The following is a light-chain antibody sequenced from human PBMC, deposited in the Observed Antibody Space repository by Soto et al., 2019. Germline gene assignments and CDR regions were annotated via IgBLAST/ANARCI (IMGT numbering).Light chain of an antibody. V-gene: IGLV2-8*01. Sequence: QSVLTQPPSASGSPGQSVTISCTGTSSDVGAYNYVSWYQQHAGKAPKLVIYEVTKRPSGVPDRFSGSKSANTASLTFSGLHAEDEADYYCSSFASSNTWVFGGGTQLTVL. J-gene: IGLJ3*02. CDR1: SSDVGAYNY. CDR3: SSFASSNTWV. CDR2: EVT.